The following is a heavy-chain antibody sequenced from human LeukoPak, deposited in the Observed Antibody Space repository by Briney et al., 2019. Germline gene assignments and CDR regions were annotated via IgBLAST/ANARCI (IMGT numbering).Heavy chain of an antibody. V-gene: IGHV1-3*01. CDR2: INAGNGNT. D-gene: IGHD2-15*01. CDR3: ARGIWSATTASYYLDF. CDR1: EYTFTDYA. Sequence: ASVKVSCKASEYTFTDYAINWVRQAPGQRLEWMGWINAGNGNTRYSQRFQGRVTITRDTSASTAYMELSSLTSEDTAVYYCARGIWSATTASYYLDFWGQGTLVTVSS. J-gene: IGHJ4*02.